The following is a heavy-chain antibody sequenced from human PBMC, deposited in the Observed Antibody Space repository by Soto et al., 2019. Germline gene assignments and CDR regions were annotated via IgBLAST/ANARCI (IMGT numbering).Heavy chain of an antibody. Sequence: ASVKVSCKASGYTFTSYAMHWVRQAPGQRLEWMGWINAGNGNTKYSQKFQGRVTITRDTSASTAYMELSSLRSEDTAVYYCARGEPIGGPYYYYGMDVWGQGTTVTVS. D-gene: IGHD2-15*01. V-gene: IGHV1-3*01. CDR3: ARGEPIGGPYYYYGMDV. CDR2: INAGNGNT. J-gene: IGHJ6*02. CDR1: GYTFTSYA.